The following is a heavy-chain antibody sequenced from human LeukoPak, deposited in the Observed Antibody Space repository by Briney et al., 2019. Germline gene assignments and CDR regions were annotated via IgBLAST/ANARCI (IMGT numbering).Heavy chain of an antibody. J-gene: IGHJ5*02. D-gene: IGHD3-16*01. CDR3: VRHLGGSSWFAP. CDR1: GGSISSSSSYY. V-gene: IGHV4-39*01. CDR2: IYYSGST. Sequence: SETLSLTCTVSGGSISSSSSYYWGWIRQPPGKGLEWIGSIYYSGSTYYNPSLKSRVTISVDTSKNQFSLKLSSVTAADTAVYYCVRHLGGSSWFAPWGQGTLVAVSS.